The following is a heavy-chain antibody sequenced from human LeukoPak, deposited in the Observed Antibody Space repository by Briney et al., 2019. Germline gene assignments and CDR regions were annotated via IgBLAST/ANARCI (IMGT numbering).Heavy chain of an antibody. Sequence: SETLSLTCTVSGGSISSSSYYWGWIRQPPGKGLQWIGSIYYSGSTNYNPSLKSRVTLSVDTSKNQFSLKLSSVTAADTAVYYCARGRGYYGSGSYYRRTYYFDYWGQGTLVTVSS. J-gene: IGHJ4*02. V-gene: IGHV4-39*07. CDR1: GGSISSSSYY. CDR3: ARGRGYYGSGSYYRRTYYFDY. D-gene: IGHD3-10*01. CDR2: IYYSGST.